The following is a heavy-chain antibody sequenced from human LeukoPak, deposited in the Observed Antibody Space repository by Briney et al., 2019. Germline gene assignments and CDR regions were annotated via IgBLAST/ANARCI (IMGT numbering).Heavy chain of an antibody. CDR3: ARSKGPYSYYGMDV. J-gene: IGHJ6*02. V-gene: IGHV3-74*01. CDR2: ISGDGVT. CDR1: GFTFSSYW. Sequence: GGSLRLSCEASGFTFSSYWMHWVRQGPGKGLVWVSRISGDGVTSYADSVKGRFTISRDNAKNSLYLQMNSPRAEDTAVYYCARSKGPYSYYGMDVWGQGTTVTVSS. D-gene: IGHD2-15*01.